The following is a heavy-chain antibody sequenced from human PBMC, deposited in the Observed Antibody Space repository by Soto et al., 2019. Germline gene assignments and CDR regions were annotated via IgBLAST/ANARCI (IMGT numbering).Heavy chain of an antibody. J-gene: IGHJ4*02. CDR2: IYYSGST. CDR1: GGSISSYY. Sequence: PSETLSLTCTVSGGSISSYYWSWIRQPPGKGLEWIGYIYYSGSTNYNPSLKSRVTISVDTSKNQFSLKLSSVTAADTAVYYCARDTYYDSSGYHRGFDYWGQGTLVTVSS. V-gene: IGHV4-59*01. CDR3: ARDTYYDSSGYHRGFDY. D-gene: IGHD3-22*01.